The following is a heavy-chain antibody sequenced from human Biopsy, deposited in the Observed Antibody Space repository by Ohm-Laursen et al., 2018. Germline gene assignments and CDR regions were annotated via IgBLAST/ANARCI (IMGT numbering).Heavy chain of an antibody. J-gene: IGHJ4*02. CDR2: FAPENGKT. CDR3: ALQSVAQMKNFDY. V-gene: IGHV1-24*01. CDR1: GYTVTDLS. D-gene: IGHD4-23*01. Sequence: SVKVSCKVSGYTVTDLSMHWVRQAPGKGLEWMGGFAPENGKTIYAQKFQGRVRMTEDTSTDTAYMEVTTLRSEDTAVYYCALQSVAQMKNFDYWGQGTLVTVSS.